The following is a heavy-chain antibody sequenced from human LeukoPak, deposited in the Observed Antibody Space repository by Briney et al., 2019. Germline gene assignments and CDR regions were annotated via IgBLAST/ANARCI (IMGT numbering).Heavy chain of an antibody. Sequence: GGSLSLSCAASGFTFNNYWMAWVRQAPGKGLEWVANIKGDRSEKFYVDSVKGRFTISRDNAKNSLYLQMGSLRAEDTAVYYCARVFGNRNDFDYWGQGTLVTVAS. CDR1: GFTFNNYW. J-gene: IGHJ4*02. V-gene: IGHV3-7*03. D-gene: IGHD3-10*01. CDR3: ARVFGNRNDFDY. CDR2: IKGDRSEK.